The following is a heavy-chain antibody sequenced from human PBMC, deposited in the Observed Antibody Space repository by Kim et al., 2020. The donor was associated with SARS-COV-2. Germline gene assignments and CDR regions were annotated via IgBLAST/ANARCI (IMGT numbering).Heavy chain of an antibody. V-gene: IGHV3-7*01. Sequence: GGSLRLSCAASGFTFSSYWMSWVRQAPGKGLEWVANIKQDGSEKYYVDSVKGRFTISRDNAKNSLYLQMNSLRAEYTAVYYCARGIRLGVFGVVTDDWGPDYWGQGTLVTVSS. CDR2: IKQDGSEK. CDR3: ARGIRLGVFGVVTDDWGPDY. J-gene: IGHJ4*02. CDR1: GFTFSSYW. D-gene: IGHD3-3*01.